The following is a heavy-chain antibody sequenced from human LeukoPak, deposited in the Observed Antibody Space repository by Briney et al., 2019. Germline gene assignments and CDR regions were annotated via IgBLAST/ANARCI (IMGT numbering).Heavy chain of an antibody. V-gene: IGHV4-38-2*02. CDR2: IYHSGST. Sequence: SETLSLTCTVSGYSISSGYYWGWIRQPPGKGLEWIGSIYHSGSTKYNPSLKSRLTISVDSSKNQFSLRLSSVTAADTAVYFCARGAAGTGAADYWGQGTLVTVSS. CDR3: ARGAAGTGAADY. CDR1: GYSISSGYY. D-gene: IGHD6-13*01. J-gene: IGHJ4*02.